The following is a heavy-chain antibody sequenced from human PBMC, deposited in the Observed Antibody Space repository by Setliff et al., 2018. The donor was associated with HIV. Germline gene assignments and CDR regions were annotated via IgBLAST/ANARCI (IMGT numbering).Heavy chain of an antibody. CDR2: IEYDESNK. J-gene: IGHJ3*02. CDR1: GFTFSISG. V-gene: IGHV3-30*02. D-gene: IGHD3-16*01. Sequence: SGGSLRLSCVASGFTFSISGMHWVRQAPGKGLEWVTYIEYDESNKRYADNVKGRFTISRDNSKNTLYLQMSSLRLEDTALYYCVKGGMTNAAFNIWGPGTMVTVSS. CDR3: VKGGMTNAAFNI.